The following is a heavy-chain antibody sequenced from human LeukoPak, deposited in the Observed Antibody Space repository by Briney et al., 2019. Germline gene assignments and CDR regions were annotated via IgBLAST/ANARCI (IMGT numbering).Heavy chain of an antibody. V-gene: IGHV3-64*01. D-gene: IGHD1-26*01. CDR3: ATIGLP. Sequence: GGSLRLSCAASGFTFRSFAMHWVRQAPGKGLEYVSGISSDGGNTLYASSVQGRFTISRDNSKNTLFLQMGSLRGDDVAVYYCATIGLPWGQGTLVTVSS. CDR1: GFTFRSFA. CDR2: ISSDGGNT. J-gene: IGHJ4*02.